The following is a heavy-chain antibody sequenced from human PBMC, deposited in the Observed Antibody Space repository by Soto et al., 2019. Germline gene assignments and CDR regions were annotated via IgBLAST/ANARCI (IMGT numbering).Heavy chain of an antibody. J-gene: IGHJ4*02. CDR3: AREGNGADGGYYFDY. Sequence: ASVKVSCKASGGTFSSYAISWVRQAPGQGLEWMGGIIPILGIANYAQKFQGRVTITADKSTSTAYMELSSLRSEDTAVYYCAREGNGADGGYYFDYWGQGTLVTVSS. CDR1: GGTFSSYA. CDR2: IIPILGIA. D-gene: IGHD3-22*01. V-gene: IGHV1-69*10.